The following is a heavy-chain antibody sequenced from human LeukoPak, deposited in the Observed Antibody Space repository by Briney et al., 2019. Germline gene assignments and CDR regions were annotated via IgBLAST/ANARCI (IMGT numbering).Heavy chain of an antibody. CDR1: GFSFSSYN. Sequence: PGGSLRLSCEASGFSFSSYNMNWVRQTPGKGLEWISSITTSSTYTFYADSVKGRFTISRDNARNSLYLQMNSLRVEDTAVYYCARDPYSGTYGNTYYYYMDVWGKGTTVTISS. CDR3: ARDPYSGTYGNTYYYYMDV. V-gene: IGHV3-21*01. D-gene: IGHD1-26*01. J-gene: IGHJ6*03. CDR2: ITTSSTYT.